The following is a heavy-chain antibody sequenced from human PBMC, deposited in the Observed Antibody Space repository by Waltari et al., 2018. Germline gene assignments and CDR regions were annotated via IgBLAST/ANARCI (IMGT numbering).Heavy chain of an antibody. V-gene: IGHV4-34*01. J-gene: IGHJ5*02. CDR3: ARYYDSSGVNWFDP. CDR2: INHSGST. Sequence: QVQLQQWGAGLLKPSETLSLPCAVYGRSFSGYYWRWIRQPPGKGLEWIGEINHSGSTNYNPSLKSRVTISVDTSKNQFSLKLSSVTAADTAVYYCARYYDSSGVNWFDPWGQGTLVTVSS. D-gene: IGHD3-22*01. CDR1: GRSFSGYY.